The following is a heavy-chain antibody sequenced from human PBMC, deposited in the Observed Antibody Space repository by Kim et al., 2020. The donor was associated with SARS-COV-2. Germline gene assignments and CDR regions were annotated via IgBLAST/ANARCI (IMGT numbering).Heavy chain of an antibody. CDR3: ARRGGSYFQN. CDR2: TT. J-gene: IGHJ1*01. Sequence: TTYYNPPLKSRVTISGETSKNQFSLKLRSVTAADTAVYYCARRGGSYFQNWGQGTLVTVSS. V-gene: IGHV4-39*01. D-gene: IGHD1-26*01.